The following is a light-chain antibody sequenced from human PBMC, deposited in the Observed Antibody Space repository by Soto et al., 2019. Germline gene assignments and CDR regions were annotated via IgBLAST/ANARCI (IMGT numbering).Light chain of an antibody. CDR2: YDS. V-gene: IGLV3-21*04. J-gene: IGLJ2*01. Sequence: SSELTQPPSVSVAPGGTATITCGENNIGSKSVHWYQQKPGRAPVLVIYYDSDRPSGIPERFSGSNSENTATLTLSRVEAGDEADYYCQVWDSSSSHVVFGGGTKLTVL. CDR3: QVWDSSSSHVV. CDR1: NIGSKS.